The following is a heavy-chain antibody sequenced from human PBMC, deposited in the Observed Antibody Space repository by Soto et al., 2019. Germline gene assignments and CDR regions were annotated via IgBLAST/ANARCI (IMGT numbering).Heavy chain of an antibody. CDR2: IIPILGIA. D-gene: IGHD6-13*01. Sequence: QVQLVQSGAEVKKPGSSVKVSCKASGGTFSSYTISWVRQAPGQGLEWMGRIIPILGIANYAQKFQGRVTITADKSPSTAYRELSSLRSEDRAVYYCARADSSSWLYYYGMDVWGQGTTVTVSS. CDR3: ARADSSSWLYYYGMDV. J-gene: IGHJ6*02. CDR1: GGTFSSYT. V-gene: IGHV1-69*02.